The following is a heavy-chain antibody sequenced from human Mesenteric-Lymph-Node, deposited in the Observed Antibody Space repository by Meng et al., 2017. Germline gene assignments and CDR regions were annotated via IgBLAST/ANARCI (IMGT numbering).Heavy chain of an antibody. J-gene: IGHJ4*02. V-gene: IGHV1-18*01. CDR2: ISPYNGNT. CDR1: GYTFISYD. Sequence: QVQLVQSGAEVKKPGASVKGSCKASGYTFISYDISWVRRAPGQGLEWMGWISPYNGNTNYARKFQGRVTMTTDTSTGTAYMELRSLRSDGTAVYYCAKSSLHAGTLYFDSWGQGTLVTVSS. CDR3: AKSSLHAGTLYFDS. D-gene: IGHD2-21*02.